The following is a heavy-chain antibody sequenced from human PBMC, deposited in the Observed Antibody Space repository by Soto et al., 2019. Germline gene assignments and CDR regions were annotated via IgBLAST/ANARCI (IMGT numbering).Heavy chain of an antibody. CDR1: GFTFRTYW. Sequence: EVLLVESGGGLVQPGGSLRLSCAASGFTFRTYWLSWVRQVPGKGLEWVANINLDGSEKNYVDSVKGRFTISRDNARNSLYLHMSSLRAEDTALYYCARDGSTSWYSYDYHGMDVWGQGTTVTVSS. CDR2: INLDGSEK. J-gene: IGHJ6*02. V-gene: IGHV3-7*05. CDR3: ARDGSTSWYSYDYHGMDV. D-gene: IGHD5-18*01.